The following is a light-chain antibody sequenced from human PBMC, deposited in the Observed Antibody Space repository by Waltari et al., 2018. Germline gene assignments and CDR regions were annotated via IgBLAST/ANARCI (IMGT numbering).Light chain of an antibody. V-gene: IGKV4-1*01. Sequence: DSLMTQSLVSLTVSLCYRATIYCKSSQSVLYSSNNKNYLAWYQQKPGQPPKLLIYWASTRESGVPDRFSGSGSGTDFTLTISSLQAEDVAVYYCQQYYSTPLTFGGGTKVEIK. CDR2: WAS. CDR3: QQYYSTPLT. CDR1: QSVLYSSNNKNY. J-gene: IGKJ4*01.